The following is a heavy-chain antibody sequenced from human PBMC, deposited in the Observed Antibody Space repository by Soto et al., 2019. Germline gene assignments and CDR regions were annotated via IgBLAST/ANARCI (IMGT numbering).Heavy chain of an antibody. CDR1: VASITGGHVY. CDR2: IFHIGTT. D-gene: IGHD2-21*02. Sequence: QVQLQESGPRLVKSSQTLSLTCSVSVASITGGHVYLNWLRHVPGRGPEWMGGIFHIGTTYYHPPLKGRLLISVDTSKNEFSLRLDSLTAADTAMYFCARSFGYCGCTDCYGSFDFWGQGTSITVSS. J-gene: IGHJ4*03. V-gene: IGHV4-30-4*08. CDR3: ARSFGYCGCTDCYGSFDF.